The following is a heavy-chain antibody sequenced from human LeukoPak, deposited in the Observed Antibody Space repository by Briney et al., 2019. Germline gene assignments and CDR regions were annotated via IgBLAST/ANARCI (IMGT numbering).Heavy chain of an antibody. CDR1: GDSLSSYY. CDR3: ARGGKELEYYMDV. CDR2: FFGSEGT. D-gene: IGHD3-16*01. Sequence: PSETLSLTCTVSGDSLSSYYWAWIRQPAGEGLEWTGRFFGSEGTKYNPSLKSRVTISVDKSNNQVSLVLNSVTAADTAVYYCARGGKELEYYMDVWSDGTTVTVSS. J-gene: IGHJ6*03. V-gene: IGHV4-4*07.